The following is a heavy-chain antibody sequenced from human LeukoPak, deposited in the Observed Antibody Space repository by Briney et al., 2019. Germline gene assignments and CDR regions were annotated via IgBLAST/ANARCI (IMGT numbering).Heavy chain of an antibody. J-gene: IGHJ5*02. Sequence: SETLPLTCTVSGGSISSYYWSWIRQPAGKGLEWIGRIYTSGSTNYNPSLKSRVTMSVDTSKNQFSLKLSSVTAADTAVYYCARERTVVVITGGWFDPWGQGTLVTVSS. CDR1: GGSISSYY. CDR3: ARERTVVVITGGWFDP. D-gene: IGHD3-22*01. V-gene: IGHV4-4*07. CDR2: IYTSGST.